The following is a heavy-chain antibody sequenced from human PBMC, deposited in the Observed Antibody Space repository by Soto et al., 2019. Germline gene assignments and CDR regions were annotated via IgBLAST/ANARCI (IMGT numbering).Heavy chain of an antibody. Sequence: TSETLSLTCAVYGGSFSGYYWSWIRQPPGKGLEWIGEINHSGSTNYNPSLKSRVTISVDTSKNQFSLKLSSVTAADTGVYYCAGGPRYWSFALWGRGPLVTVSS. CDR1: GGSFSGYY. D-gene: IGHD1-20*01. V-gene: IGHV4-34*01. CDR3: AGGPRYWSFAL. CDR2: INHSGST. J-gene: IGHJ2*01.